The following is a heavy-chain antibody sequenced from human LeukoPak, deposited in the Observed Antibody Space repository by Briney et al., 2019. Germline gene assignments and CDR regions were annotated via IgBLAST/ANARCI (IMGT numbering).Heavy chain of an antibody. D-gene: IGHD3-22*01. V-gene: IGHV4-4*07. CDR3: ARERTVDGYPYYVDY. CDR2: IYTTGDT. J-gene: IGHJ4*02. Sequence: SETLSLTCTVSGGSISGYYWNWIRQPAGKGLEGIGRIYTTGDTNYNPSLMSRLTMSVDTSKNQFSPKLTSVTAADTAVYYCARERTVDGYPYYVDYWGQGPLVTVSS. CDR1: GGSISGYY.